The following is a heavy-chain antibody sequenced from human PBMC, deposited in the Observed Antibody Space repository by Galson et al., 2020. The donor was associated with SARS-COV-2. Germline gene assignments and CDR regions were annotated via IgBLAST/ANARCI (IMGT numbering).Heavy chain of an antibody. CDR2: VSYNGDT. CDR1: SDSISSGGYY. D-gene: IGHD3-10*01. CDR3: ARHLKGPVWFGELFPGGAFDI. Sequence: ASETLSLTCTVSSDSISSGGYYWSWIRQPPGKGLEWLGYVSYNGDTHYNPSLESRVTISADTSKNQFSLKVRSVTAADTAVYFCARHLKGPVWFGELFPGGAFDIWGQGKLVTVSS. J-gene: IGHJ3*02. V-gene: IGHV4-61*08.